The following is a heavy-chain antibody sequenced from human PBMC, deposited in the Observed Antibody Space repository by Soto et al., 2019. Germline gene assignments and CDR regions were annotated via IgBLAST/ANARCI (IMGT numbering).Heavy chain of an antibody. V-gene: IGHV3-74*01. CDR1: GITFSSYW. Sequence: EVQLVESGGGLVQPGGSLRLSCAASGITFSSYWMHWVRQAPGKGLVWVSRINSDGSSTSYADSVKGRFTISRDNAKNTLYLHMNSLRAEDTAVYYCARGGVVVAATLSSLGYWGQGTLVTVSS. CDR2: INSDGSST. CDR3: ARGGVVVAATLSSLGY. J-gene: IGHJ4*02. D-gene: IGHD2-15*01.